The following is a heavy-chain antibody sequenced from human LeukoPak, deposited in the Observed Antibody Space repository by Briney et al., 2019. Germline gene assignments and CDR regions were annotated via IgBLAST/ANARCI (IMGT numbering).Heavy chain of an antibody. D-gene: IGHD6-13*01. CDR3: ARDEQDSSSWYSRWFDP. V-gene: IGHV1-69*01. CDR1: GGTFNNYD. CDR2: IIPIFGTA. J-gene: IGHJ5*02. Sequence: GSSVKVSCRAPGGTFNNYDISWVRQAPGQGLEWMGGIIPIFGTANYSQKFQGRVTITADESTSTAYMELSNLRSEDTAVYYCARDEQDSSSWYSRWFDPWGQGTLVTVSS.